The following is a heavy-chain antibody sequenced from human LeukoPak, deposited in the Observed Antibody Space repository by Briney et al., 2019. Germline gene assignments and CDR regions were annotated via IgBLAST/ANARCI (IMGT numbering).Heavy chain of an antibody. CDR3: ATTSIAAAVPGRFDC. CDR2: ISSSGKTI. Sequence: PGGSLRLSCEASGFTFSSYEMNWVRQAPGKGLEWVSYISSSGKTIYYADSTKGRFTVSRDNAKNSLYLQMSSLRAEDTAVYYCATTSIAAAVPGRFDCWGQGTLVTVFS. J-gene: IGHJ4*02. CDR1: GFTFSSYE. D-gene: IGHD6-13*01. V-gene: IGHV3-48*03.